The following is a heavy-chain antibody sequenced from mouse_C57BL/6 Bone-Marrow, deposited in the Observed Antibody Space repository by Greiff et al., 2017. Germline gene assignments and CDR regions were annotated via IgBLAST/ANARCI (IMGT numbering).Heavy chain of an antibody. D-gene: IGHD3-2*02. CDR2: IYPSDSET. CDR1: GYTFTSYW. J-gene: IGHJ2*01. CDR3: AAQLRQYYFDY. V-gene: IGHV1-52*01. Sequence: QVQLQQPGAELVRPGSSVKLSCKASGYTFTSYWMHWVKQRPIQGLEWIGNIYPSDSETHYNQKFKDKATLTVDKSSSTAYMQLSSLTSEDSAVYYCAAQLRQYYFDYWGQGTTLTVSS.